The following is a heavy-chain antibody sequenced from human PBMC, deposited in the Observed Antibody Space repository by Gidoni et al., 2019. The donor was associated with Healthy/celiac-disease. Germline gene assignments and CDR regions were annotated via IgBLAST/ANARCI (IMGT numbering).Heavy chain of an antibody. J-gene: IGHJ5*02. CDR2: IIPILGIA. Sequence: QVQLVQSGAEVTKPGSSVKVSCKASGCTFRSYAISWVRQAPGQGLEWMGRIIPILGIANYAQKFQGRVTITADKSTSTAYMELSSLRSEDTAVYYCARAHTLEYSSSARFDPWGQGTLVTVSS. D-gene: IGHD6-6*01. CDR1: GCTFRSYA. V-gene: IGHV1-69*04. CDR3: ARAHTLEYSSSARFDP.